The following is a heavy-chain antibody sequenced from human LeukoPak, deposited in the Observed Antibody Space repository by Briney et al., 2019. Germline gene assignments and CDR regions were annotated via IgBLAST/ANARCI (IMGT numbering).Heavy chain of an antibody. Sequence: GASVKVSCKASGGTFSSYAISWVRQAPGQGLEWMGGIIPIFGTANYAQKFQGRVTITADESTSTAYMELSSLRSEDTAVYYCARRLYSSSQSAFDIWGQGTMVTVSS. CDR1: GGTFSSYA. V-gene: IGHV1-69*13. CDR3: ARRLYSSSQSAFDI. D-gene: IGHD6-6*01. J-gene: IGHJ3*02. CDR2: IIPIFGTA.